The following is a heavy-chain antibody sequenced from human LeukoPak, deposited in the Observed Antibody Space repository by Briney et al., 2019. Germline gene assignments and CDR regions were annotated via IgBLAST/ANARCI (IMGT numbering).Heavy chain of an antibody. CDR3: ARVSGYSSSWRGSYYFDY. V-gene: IGHV4-61*01. D-gene: IGHD6-13*01. J-gene: IGHJ4*02. Sequence: PSETLSLTCTVSGGSVSSGSYYWSWIRQPPGKGPEWIGYIYYSGSTNYNPSLKSRVTISVDTSKNQFSLKLSSVTAADTAVYYCARVSGYSSSWRGSYYFDYWGQGTLVTVSS. CDR2: IYYSGST. CDR1: GGSVSSGSYY.